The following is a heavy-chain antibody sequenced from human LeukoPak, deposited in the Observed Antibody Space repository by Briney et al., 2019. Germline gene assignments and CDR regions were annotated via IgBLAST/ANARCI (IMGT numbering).Heavy chain of an antibody. CDR1: GGSINSYY. CDR2: IYSSGST. D-gene: IGHD4-23*01. V-gene: IGHV4-4*07. CDR3: ARGGKATVVTM. Sequence: KTSETLSLTCTVSGGSINSYYWSWIRQPAGKGLEWIVRIYSSGSTNYNPSLKSRVSMSVATSKTQLSLKLTSVTAADTAVYYCARGGKATVVTMWGQGILVTVSS. J-gene: IGHJ4*02.